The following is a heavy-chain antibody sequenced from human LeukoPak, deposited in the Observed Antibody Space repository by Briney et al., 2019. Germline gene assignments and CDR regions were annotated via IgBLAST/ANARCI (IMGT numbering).Heavy chain of an antibody. CDR2: ISGSGVDT. V-gene: IGHV3-23*01. J-gene: IGHJ6*03. D-gene: IGHD1-26*01. Sequence: GGSLRLSCAASGFSFSTYAMSWVRQAPGKGLEWVSGISGSGVDTHYAGSVKGRFRISRDNPANTLYLQMNSLREEDTAVYYCARARGWEPNYYYYYMDVWGKGTTVTVSS. CDR1: GFSFSTYA. CDR3: ARARGWEPNYYYYYMDV.